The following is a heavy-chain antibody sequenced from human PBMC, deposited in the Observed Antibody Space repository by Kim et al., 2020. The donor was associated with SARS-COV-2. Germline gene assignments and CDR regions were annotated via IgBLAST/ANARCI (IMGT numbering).Heavy chain of an antibody. D-gene: IGHD6-19*01. V-gene: IGHV4-34*01. CDR3: ARGPVAGTILGYFQH. CDR2: INHSGST. CDR1: GGSFSGYY. Sequence: SETLSLTCAVYGGSFSGYYWSWIRQPPGKGLEWIGEINHSGSTNYNPSLKSRVTISVDTSKNQFSLKLSSVTAADTAVYYCARGPVAGTILGYFQHWGQGTLVTVSS. J-gene: IGHJ1*01.